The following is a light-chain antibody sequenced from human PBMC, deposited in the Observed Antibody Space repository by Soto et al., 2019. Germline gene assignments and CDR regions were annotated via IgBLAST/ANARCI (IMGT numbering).Light chain of an antibody. V-gene: IGKV3-20*01. Sequence: EIVLTQSPVTLSLSPGERATLSCRASQNISSRYLAWYLQKPGQAPRFLSYGASTRATGIPDRFSGSGPGTDFTLTISRLEPEDFAVYYCQQYGGTPPITFGQGTRLEI. J-gene: IGKJ5*01. CDR3: QQYGGTPPIT. CDR1: QNISSRY. CDR2: GAS.